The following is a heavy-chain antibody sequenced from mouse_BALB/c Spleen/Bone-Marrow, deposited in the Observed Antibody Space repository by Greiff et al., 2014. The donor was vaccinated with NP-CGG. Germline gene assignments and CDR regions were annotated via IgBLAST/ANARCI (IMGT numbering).Heavy chain of an antibody. Sequence: EVQLQESGAELVKSGASVKLSCTASGFNIKDTYMHWVKQRPEQGLEWTGRIDPANGNTKYDPKFQGKATITADTSSNTAYLQLSSLTSEDTAVYYCARYYYGTLLDYWGQGTTLTVSS. CDR3: ARYYYGTLLDY. J-gene: IGHJ2*01. CDR2: IDPANGNT. D-gene: IGHD1-1*01. V-gene: IGHV14-3*02. CDR1: GFNIKDTY.